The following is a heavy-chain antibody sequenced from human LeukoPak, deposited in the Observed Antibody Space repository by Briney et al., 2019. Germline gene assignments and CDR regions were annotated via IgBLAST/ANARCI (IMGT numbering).Heavy chain of an antibody. V-gene: IGHV1-2*02. Sequence: ASVKVSCKASGYTFTGYYMHWVRQAPGQGLEWMGWINPNSGGTNYAQKFQGRVTMTRDTSISTAYMELSRLRSDDTAVYYCARDRRPHLYYYYYMDVRGKGTTVTVSS. J-gene: IGHJ6*03. CDR2: INPNSGGT. CDR1: GYTFTGYY. CDR3: ARDRRPHLYYYYYMDV. D-gene: IGHD1-14*01.